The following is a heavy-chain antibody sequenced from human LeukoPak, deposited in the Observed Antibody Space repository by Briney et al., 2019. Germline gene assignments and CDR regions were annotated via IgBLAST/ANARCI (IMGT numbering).Heavy chain of an antibody. CDR1: GGTFSSYA. J-gene: IGHJ2*01. CDR2: IIPIFGTA. Sequence: SVKVSCKASGGTFSSYAISWVRQAPGQGLEWMGGIIPIFGTANYAQKFQGRVTITADESTSTAYMELSSLRSEDTAVYYCARAFRDPGYFDLWGRGTLITVSS. CDR3: ARAFRDPGYFDL. V-gene: IGHV1-69*13. D-gene: IGHD3-10*01.